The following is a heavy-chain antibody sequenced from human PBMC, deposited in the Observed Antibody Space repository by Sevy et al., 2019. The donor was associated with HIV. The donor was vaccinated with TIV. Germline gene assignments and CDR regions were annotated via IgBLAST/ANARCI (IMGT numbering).Heavy chain of an antibody. CDR2: ISDGGGTT. V-gene: IGHV3-23*01. CDR1: GFTFRNYV. D-gene: IGHD3-10*01. CDR3: AKRVAGALAALDI. J-gene: IGHJ3*02. Sequence: GGSLRLSCAASGFTFRNYVMNWVRQPPGKGLEWVSVISDGGGTTYYADSVKGRFTISRDDFNSTLYLQMNSLRVEDTAVYFCAKRVAGALAALDIWGQGTMVTVSS.